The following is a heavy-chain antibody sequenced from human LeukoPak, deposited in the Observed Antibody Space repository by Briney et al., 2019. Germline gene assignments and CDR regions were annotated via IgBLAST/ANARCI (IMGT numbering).Heavy chain of an antibody. V-gene: IGHV3-11*01. D-gene: IGHD6-19*01. CDR2: ISSSGSTI. J-gene: IGHJ6*02. Sequence: GGSLRLSCAASGFTFSDYYMSWIRQAPGKGLEWVSYISSSGSTIYYADSVKGRFTISRGNAKNSLYLQMNSLRAEDTAVYYCAAGSSGSYYYYYGMDVWGQGTTVTVSS. CDR3: AAGSSGSYYYYYGMDV. CDR1: GFTFSDYY.